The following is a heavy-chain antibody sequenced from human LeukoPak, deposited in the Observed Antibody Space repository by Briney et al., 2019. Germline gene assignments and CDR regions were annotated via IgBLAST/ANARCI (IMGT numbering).Heavy chain of an antibody. CDR1: GYTFIGYY. CDR2: INPNNGGT. J-gene: IGHJ4*02. Sequence: ASLMVSCMASGYTFIGYYIHWVRQAPGQGLEWVGWINPNNGGTDYAQKFQGRVTMTRDTSLSTVYMDLRRLRSDDTAVYYCVRDRSRYFDYWGQGTLVTVSS. D-gene: IGHD2-2*01. CDR3: VRDRSRYFDY. V-gene: IGHV1-2*02.